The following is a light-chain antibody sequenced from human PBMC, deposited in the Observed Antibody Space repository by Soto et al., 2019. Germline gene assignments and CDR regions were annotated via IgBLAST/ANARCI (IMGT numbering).Light chain of an antibody. CDR2: SND. V-gene: IGLV1-44*01. Sequence: QSVLTQAPSASGTPGQRVTISCSGSSSNIGSNTVSWYQQVPGTAPKVLIYSNDQRPSGVPDRFSGSKSGTSASLAIGGLQSEDESDYYCAAWDGSLSGWVFGGGIKVTVL. CDR1: SSNIGSNT. CDR3: AAWDGSLSGWV. J-gene: IGLJ3*02.